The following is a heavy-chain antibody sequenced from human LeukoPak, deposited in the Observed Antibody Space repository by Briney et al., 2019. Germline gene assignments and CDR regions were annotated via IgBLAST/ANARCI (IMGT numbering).Heavy chain of an antibody. Sequence: ASVRVSCKASGYTFTGHYIHWMRQAPGQGLEWMGWISPKSGEKSYSQEFQGRVTMTRDTSSSTAYMDLTWLKSDDTAVYYCARGRKITIFGGIGGAFDIWGQGTVVTASS. J-gene: IGHJ3*02. D-gene: IGHD3-3*01. CDR1: GYTFTGHY. CDR3: ARGRKITIFGGIGGAFDI. V-gene: IGHV1-2*02. CDR2: ISPKSGEK.